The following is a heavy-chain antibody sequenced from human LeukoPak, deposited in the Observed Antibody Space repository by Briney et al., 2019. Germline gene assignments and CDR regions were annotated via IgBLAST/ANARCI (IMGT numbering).Heavy chain of an antibody. CDR1: GFIFSSYG. CDR2: IWYDGSNK. D-gene: IGHD2-2*01. V-gene: IGHV3-33*01. J-gene: IGHJ4*02. Sequence: GGSLRLSCAASGFIFSSYGMHWARQAPGKGLEWVAVIWYDGSNKYYGDSVKGRFTISRDNSRTTLYLQMNSLRAEDTAMYYCARGIPSALYYFDYWGQGTLVTVSS. CDR3: ARGIPSALYYFDY.